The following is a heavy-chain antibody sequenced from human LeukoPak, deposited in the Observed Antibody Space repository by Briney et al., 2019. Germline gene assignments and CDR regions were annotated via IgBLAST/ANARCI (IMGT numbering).Heavy chain of an antibody. Sequence: GGSLRLSCAASGFTFSNAWMNWVRQAPGKGLEWVSSISSSSSYIYYADSVKGRFTISRDNAKNSLYLQMNSLRAEDTAVYYCARDRYSSSSLFDYWGQGTLVTVSS. CDR3: ARDRYSSSSLFDY. CDR1: GFTFSNAW. CDR2: ISSSSSYI. V-gene: IGHV3-21*01. J-gene: IGHJ4*02. D-gene: IGHD6-6*01.